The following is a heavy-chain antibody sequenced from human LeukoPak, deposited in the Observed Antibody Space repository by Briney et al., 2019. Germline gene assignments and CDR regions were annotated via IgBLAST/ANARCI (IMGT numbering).Heavy chain of an antibody. V-gene: IGHV1-2*02. J-gene: IGHJ4*02. Sequence: ASVKVSCKASGYTFTGYYMHWVRQAPGQGLEWMGWINPNSGGTNYAQKFQGRVTMTRDTSISTAYMELSRLRSDDTAVYYCARDPGTRMVVVPRTSYDYWGQGTLVTVSS. CDR3: ARDPGTRMVVVPRTSYDY. CDR2: INPNSGGT. D-gene: IGHD2-2*01. CDR1: GYTFTGYY.